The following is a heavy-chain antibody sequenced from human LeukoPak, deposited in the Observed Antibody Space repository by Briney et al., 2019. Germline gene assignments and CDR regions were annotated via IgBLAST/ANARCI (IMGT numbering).Heavy chain of an antibody. CDR3: ARHRSNWFDP. CDR2: INHGGSP. V-gene: IGHV4-34*01. Sequence: SETLSLTCTVDGGSFSVYYWSWIRQSPGKGLEWIGEINHGGSPNYNPSLKSRVSISIDTSKNQFSLKLSSVTAADTAVYYCARHRSNWFDPWGQGTLVTVSS. CDR1: GGSFSVYY. J-gene: IGHJ5*02. D-gene: IGHD1-14*01.